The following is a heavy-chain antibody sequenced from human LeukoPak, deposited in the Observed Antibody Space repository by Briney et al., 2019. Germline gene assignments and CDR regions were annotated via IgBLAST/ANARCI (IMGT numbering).Heavy chain of an antibody. Sequence: PGGSQRLSCAASGFSFSAYAMHWVRQAPGKGLEWVALIGYDGRNEKYADSVKGRFTISRDNSKDTLYLQLNSLRVEDTAVYYCASNPRKEPALWGQGTMVTVSS. CDR2: IGYDGRNE. CDR1: GFSFSAYA. D-gene: IGHD1-14*01. CDR3: ASNPRKEPAL. J-gene: IGHJ3*01. V-gene: IGHV3-33*01.